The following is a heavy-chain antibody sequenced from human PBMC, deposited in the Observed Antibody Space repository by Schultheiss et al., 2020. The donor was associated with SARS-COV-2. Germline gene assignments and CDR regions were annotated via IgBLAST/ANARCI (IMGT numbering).Heavy chain of an antibody. CDR2: ISAYNGNT. Sequence: ASVKVSCKASGYTFTSYGISWVRQAPGQGLEWMGWISAYNGNTNYAQKLQGRVTMTTDTSTSTAYMELRRLRSDDTAVYYCARVGSIVVVPAAIFDYYYYMDVWGKGTTVTVSS. D-gene: IGHD2-2*01. V-gene: IGHV1-18*01. J-gene: IGHJ6*03. CDR1: GYTFTSYG. CDR3: ARVGSIVVVPAAIFDYYYYMDV.